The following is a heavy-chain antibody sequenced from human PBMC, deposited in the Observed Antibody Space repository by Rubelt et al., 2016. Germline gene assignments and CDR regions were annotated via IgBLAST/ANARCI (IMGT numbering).Heavy chain of an antibody. CDR3: ARRRLVGSIWTDYYFDY. CDR1: GGSINNYY. J-gene: IGHJ4*02. Sequence: QVQLQESGPGLVKPSETLSLTCTVSGGSINNYYWSWIRQPPGKGLEWIGYIYYSGSTSYNPSLKSRVTISVDTSKNQFSRKLGSVTGAETAVYYCARRRLVGSIWTDYYFDYWGQGTLVTVSS. D-gene: IGHD1-26*01. CDR2: IYYSGST. V-gene: IGHV4-59*08.